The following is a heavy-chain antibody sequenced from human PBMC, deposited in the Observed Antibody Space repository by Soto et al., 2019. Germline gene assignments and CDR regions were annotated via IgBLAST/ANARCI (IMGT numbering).Heavy chain of an antibody. D-gene: IGHD5-18*01. Sequence: WGSLRLSCAASGFTFSSRAMTWVRQAPGKGLEWVSTISGTGGTAYYADSVKGRFTISRDNSKNTLYLQMNSLRAEDTALYYCETGYNYGYYSYDMDVWGQGTTVPVSS. CDR3: ETGYNYGYYSYDMDV. CDR1: GFTFSSRA. J-gene: IGHJ6*02. CDR2: ISGTGGTA. V-gene: IGHV3-23*01.